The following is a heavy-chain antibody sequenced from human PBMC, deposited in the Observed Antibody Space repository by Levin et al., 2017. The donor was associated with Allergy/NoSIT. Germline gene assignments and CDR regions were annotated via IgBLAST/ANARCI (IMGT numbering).Heavy chain of an antibody. CDR1: GFTFSRSD. V-gene: IGHV3-13*01. J-gene: IGHJ2*01. Sequence: PGESLKISCAASGFTFSRSDMHWVRQATGEGLEWVSSIGTAGDTFYAGSVKGRFTISREDAKNSLFLQMNSLRVGDTAIYYCAKAAGIYDPSLGYFDRWGRGTLVSVSS. CDR2: IGTAGDT. D-gene: IGHD5/OR15-5a*01. CDR3: AKAAGIYDPSLGYFDR.